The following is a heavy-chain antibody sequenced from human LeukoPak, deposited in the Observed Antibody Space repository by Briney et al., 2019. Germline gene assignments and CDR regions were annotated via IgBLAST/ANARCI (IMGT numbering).Heavy chain of an antibody. CDR2: ISDSGGST. J-gene: IGHJ4*02. V-gene: IGHV3-23*01. D-gene: IGHD4-17*01. CDR1: GFTFSSYA. CDR3: AKLTVGARTTVTTGSFDY. Sequence: PGGSLRLSCAASGFTFSSYAMSWVRQAPGKGLVWVSTISDSGGSTYSADSVKGRFTISRDNSKNTLYLQMNSLRAEDTAVYYCAKLTVGARTTVTTGSFDYWGQGTLVTVSS.